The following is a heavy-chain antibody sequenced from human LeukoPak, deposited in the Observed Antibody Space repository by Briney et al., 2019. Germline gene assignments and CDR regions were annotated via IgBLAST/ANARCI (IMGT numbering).Heavy chain of an antibody. J-gene: IGHJ4*02. CDR1: GYTFTSYG. CDR2: ISAYNGNT. Sequence: ASVKVSCKASGYTFTSYGISWVRQAPGQGLEWMGWISAYNGNTNYAQKLQGRVTMTTDTSTSTAYMELRSLRSDDTAVYYCARVENYYDSSGYYDYFDYWGQGTLVTVSS. V-gene: IGHV1-18*01. CDR3: ARVENYYDSSGYYDYFDY. D-gene: IGHD3-22*01.